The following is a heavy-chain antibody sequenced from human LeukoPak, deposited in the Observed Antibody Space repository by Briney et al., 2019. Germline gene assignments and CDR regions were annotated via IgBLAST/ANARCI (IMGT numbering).Heavy chain of an antibody. D-gene: IGHD3-3*01. CDR1: GFTFTTYY. J-gene: IGHJ4*02. V-gene: IGHV3-7*01. CDR2: IKEDGNEK. CDR3: AKESKTYYDFWSGYLLDY. Sequence: GGSLRLSCGASGFTFTTYYMSWVRQAAGKGLEWVASIKEDGNEKYYVDSVKGRFTIYRDNAKNSLYLYMNSLRAEDTAVYYCAKESKTYYDFWSGYLLDYWGQGTLVTVSS.